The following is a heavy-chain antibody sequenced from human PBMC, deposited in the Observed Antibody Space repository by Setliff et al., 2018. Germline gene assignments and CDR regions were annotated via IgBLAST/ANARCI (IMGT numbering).Heavy chain of an antibody. CDR3: ARDRGRQLGYTGDAFDI. Sequence: PGGSLRLSCAASGFTFSSYAMSWVRQAPGKGLEWVSAISGSGGSTYYADSVKGRFTISRDNAKNSLYLQMNSLRAEDTAVYYCARDRGRQLGYTGDAFDIWGQGTMVTVSS. J-gene: IGHJ3*02. V-gene: IGHV3-23*01. CDR2: ISGSGGST. D-gene: IGHD5-18*01. CDR1: GFTFSSYA.